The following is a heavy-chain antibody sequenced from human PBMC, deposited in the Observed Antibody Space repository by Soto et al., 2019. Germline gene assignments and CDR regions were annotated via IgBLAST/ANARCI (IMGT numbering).Heavy chain of an antibody. CDR1: GFTFTSSA. CDR2: IVVGSGNT. D-gene: IGHD5-12*01. CDR3: AAHPYSGYDGVNDY. Sequence: QMQLVQSGPEVKKPGTSVKVSCKASGFTFTSSAVQWVRQARGQRLEWIGWIVVGSGNTNYAQKFQERVTITRDMSTSTAYMELSSLRSEDTAVYYYAAHPYSGYDGVNDYWGQGTLVTVSS. V-gene: IGHV1-58*01. J-gene: IGHJ4*02.